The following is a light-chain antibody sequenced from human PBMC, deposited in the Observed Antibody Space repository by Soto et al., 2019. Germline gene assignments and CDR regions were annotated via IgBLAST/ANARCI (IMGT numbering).Light chain of an antibody. CDR2: EVS. Sequence: QSALTQPASVSGSPRQSITISCTGTSSDVGGYNYVSWYQQHPGKAPKLMIYEVSNRPSGVFNRFSGSKSGNTASLTISGLQAEDEADYYCSSYTSSSVVVFGGGTKLTVL. CDR3: SSYTSSSVVV. V-gene: IGLV2-14*01. J-gene: IGLJ2*01. CDR1: SSDVGGYNY.